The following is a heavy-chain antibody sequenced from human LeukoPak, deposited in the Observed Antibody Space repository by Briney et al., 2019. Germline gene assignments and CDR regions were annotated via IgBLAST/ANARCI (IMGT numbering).Heavy chain of an antibody. CDR3: ARDSYDSSGAPYDY. CDR1: GYTLTNNY. J-gene: IGHJ4*02. Sequence: GASVKVSCKAPGYTLTNNYMHWVRQAPGQGLEWMGVINPSGTGTSYAQKLQGRVTMTTDTSTSTAYMELRSLRSDDTAVYYCARDSYDSSGAPYDYWGQGTLVTVSS. CDR2: INPSGTGT. D-gene: IGHD3-22*01. V-gene: IGHV1-46*01.